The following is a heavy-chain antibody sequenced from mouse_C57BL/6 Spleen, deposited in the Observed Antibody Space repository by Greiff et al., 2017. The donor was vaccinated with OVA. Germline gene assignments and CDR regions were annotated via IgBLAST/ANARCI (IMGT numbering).Heavy chain of an antibody. CDR3: ASLYYYGSSSYYAMDY. J-gene: IGHJ4*01. D-gene: IGHD1-1*01. Sequence: QVQRVESGPGLVAPSQSLSITCTVSGFSLTSYGVHWVRQSPGKGLEWLGVIWSGGSTDYNAAFISRLSISKDNSKSQVFFKMNSLQADDTAIYYCASLYYYGSSSYYAMDYWGQGTSVTVSS. V-gene: IGHV2-2*01. CDR2: IWSGGST. CDR1: GFSLTSYG.